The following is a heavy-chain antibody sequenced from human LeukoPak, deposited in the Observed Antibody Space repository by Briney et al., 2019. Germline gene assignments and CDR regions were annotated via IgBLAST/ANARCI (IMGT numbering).Heavy chain of an antibody. V-gene: IGHV3-74*01. J-gene: IGHJ3*01. CDR1: GFTFSYYW. D-gene: IGHD5-24*01. CDR3: AREVEMVSDAFDV. CDR2: INRDGSST. Sequence: GRSLRLSCAASGFTFSYYWMHWVRQAPGKGLVWVSRINRDGSSTSSADFAEGRFTISRDNAKNTLYLQMHSLRAEDTAVYYCAREVEMVSDAFDVWGQGTMVSVFS.